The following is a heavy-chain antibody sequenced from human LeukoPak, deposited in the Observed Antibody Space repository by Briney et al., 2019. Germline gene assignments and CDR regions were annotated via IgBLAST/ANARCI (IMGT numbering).Heavy chain of an antibody. D-gene: IGHD6-13*01. CDR2: IYYSGST. J-gene: IGHJ4*02. V-gene: IGHV4-59*01. CDR1: GGSISSYY. Sequence: SETLSLTCTVSGGSISSYYWSWIRQPPGKGLEWIGYIYYSGSTNYNPSLKSRVTISVDTSKNQFSLKLSSVTAADTAVYYCARATPSSWYLPNPLDYWGQGTLVTVSS. CDR3: ARATPSSWYLPNPLDY.